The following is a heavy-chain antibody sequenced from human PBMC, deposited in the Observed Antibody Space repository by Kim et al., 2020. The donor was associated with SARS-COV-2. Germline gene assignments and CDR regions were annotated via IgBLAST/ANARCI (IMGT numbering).Heavy chain of an antibody. V-gene: IGHV1-2*04. Sequence: ASVKVSCKASGYTFTGYYMHWVRQAPGLGLEWMGWINPNSGGTNYAQKVQGWVTMTRDTSISTAYMELSRLRSDDTAVYYCARGGGQSERAFDKGIVVVPAIFSGFDPWGQGTLVTVSS. CDR3: ARGGGQSERAFDKGIVVVPAIFSGFDP. CDR1: GYTFTGYY. D-gene: IGHD2-2*01. J-gene: IGHJ5*02. CDR2: INPNSGGT.